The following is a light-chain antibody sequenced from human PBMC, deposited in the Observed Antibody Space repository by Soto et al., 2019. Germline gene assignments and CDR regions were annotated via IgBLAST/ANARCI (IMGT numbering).Light chain of an antibody. Sequence: DIQLTQSPSFLSASVGDRVTITCRASQGISSYLAWYQQKPGKAPELLIYAASTLRSGVPSRFSGSGSGTDFILTISSLQPEDFATYYCQQLNSYPITFGQGTRLEIK. J-gene: IGKJ5*01. CDR3: QQLNSYPIT. CDR1: QGISSY. V-gene: IGKV1-9*01. CDR2: AAS.